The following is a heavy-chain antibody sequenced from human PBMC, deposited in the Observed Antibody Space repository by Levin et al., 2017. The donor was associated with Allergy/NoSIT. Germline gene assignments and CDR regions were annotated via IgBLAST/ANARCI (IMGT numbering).Heavy chain of an antibody. D-gene: IGHD1-26*01. CDR2: ISASRTTT. Sequence: RPGGSLRLSCAASGFTFSRYAMSWVRQAPGKGLEWVSTISASRTTTYYADYVKGRFTISRDNSQNTLYLEVSSLRADDTAVYYCAKDPTVVGAYYFDYWGQGTLVTVSS. V-gene: IGHV3-23*01. CDR3: AKDPTVVGAYYFDY. CDR1: GFTFSRYA. J-gene: IGHJ4*02.